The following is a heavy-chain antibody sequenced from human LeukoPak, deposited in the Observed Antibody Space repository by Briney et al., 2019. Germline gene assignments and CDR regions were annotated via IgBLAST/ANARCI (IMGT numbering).Heavy chain of an antibody. CDR2: IYSSGTT. J-gene: IGHJ2*01. V-gene: IGHV4-4*07. D-gene: IGHD2-2*01. Sequence: SETLSLSCSVSGGFISSYYWSWIRQPAGKGLEWIGRIYSSGTTNYSPSLKSRVTMSVDTSKNQFSLRLSSVTAADTAVYFCTRDIVLPTAYWYFDLWGRGSLVTVSS. CDR3: TRDIVLPTAYWYFDL. CDR1: GGFISSYY.